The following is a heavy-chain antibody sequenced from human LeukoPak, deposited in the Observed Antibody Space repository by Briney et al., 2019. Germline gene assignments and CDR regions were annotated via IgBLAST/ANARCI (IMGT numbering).Heavy chain of an antibody. CDR2: ISSRGTTI. V-gene: IGHV3-48*03. Sequence: SGGSLRLSCSASEFTFSTYNMNWVRQAPGRGLEWVSYISSRGTTIYYADSVRGRITISRDNAKNSLYLQMNSLRAEDTAVYYCASEYFDYWGQGTLVTVSS. CDR1: EFTFSTYN. CDR3: ASEYFDY. J-gene: IGHJ4*02.